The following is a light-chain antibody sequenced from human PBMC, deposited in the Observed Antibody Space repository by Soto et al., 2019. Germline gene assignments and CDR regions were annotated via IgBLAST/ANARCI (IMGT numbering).Light chain of an antibody. CDR3: QQYDDLPRT. Sequence: DIQMTQSPSSLSASVGDRVTITCQASQDITNYLNWYQQKPVKAPKLLIYDASNLETGVPSRFSGGGSGTDFTFTISSLQPEDIETYYCQQYDDLPRTFGQGTKLEIK. CDR1: QDITNY. J-gene: IGKJ2*01. CDR2: DAS. V-gene: IGKV1-33*01.